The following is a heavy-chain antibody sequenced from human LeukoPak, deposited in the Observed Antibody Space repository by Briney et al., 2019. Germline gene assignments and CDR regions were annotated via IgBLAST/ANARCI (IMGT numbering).Heavy chain of an antibody. V-gene: IGHV4-59*01. J-gene: IGHJ3*02. Sequence: SETLSLTCTVSGGSISSYYWSWIRQPPGRGLEWIGYIYYSGNTNYNPSLKSRVTISVDTSKNQFSLRLSSVTAADTAVYYCARSYCGGGSCGAFDIWGQGTMVTVSS. CDR3: ARSYCGGGSCGAFDI. D-gene: IGHD2-15*01. CDR1: GGSISSYY. CDR2: IYYSGNT.